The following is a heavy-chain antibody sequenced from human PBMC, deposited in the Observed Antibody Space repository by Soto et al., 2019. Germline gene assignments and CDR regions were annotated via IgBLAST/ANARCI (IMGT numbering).Heavy chain of an antibody. CDR1: GGTFSSYA. D-gene: IGHD5-12*01. Sequence: QVQLVQSGAEVKKPGSSVKVSCKASGGTFSSYAISWVRQAPGQGLEWMGGNIPIFGTADYAHKFQGRVAITADESTSTAYMELSSLRSEDTAVYYCATYPRGRGYYSGMDVWGQGTTVTVSS. CDR2: NIPIFGTA. CDR3: ATYPRGRGYYSGMDV. V-gene: IGHV1-69*12. J-gene: IGHJ6*02.